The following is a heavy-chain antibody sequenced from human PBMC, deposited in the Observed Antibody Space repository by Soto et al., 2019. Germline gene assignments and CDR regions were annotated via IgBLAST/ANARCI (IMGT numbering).Heavy chain of an antibody. CDR2: IIPIFGTA. Sequence: QVQLVQSGAEVKKPGSSVKVSCKASGGTFSSYAISWVRQAPGQGLEWMGGIIPIFGTANYAQKFQGRVTLTAHESTSTAYMELSSLMSDDTAVYYCARPAYSSGWYSAEYFQHWGQGNLVTVSS. V-gene: IGHV1-69*12. J-gene: IGHJ1*01. CDR3: ARPAYSSGWYSAEYFQH. CDR1: GGTFSSYA. D-gene: IGHD6-19*01.